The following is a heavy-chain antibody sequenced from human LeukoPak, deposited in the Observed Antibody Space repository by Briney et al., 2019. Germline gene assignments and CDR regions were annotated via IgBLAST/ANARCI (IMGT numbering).Heavy chain of an antibody. CDR2: IYDSGTT. V-gene: IGHV4-28*01. CDR1: GYSISGSNW. Sequence: SDTLSLTCAVSGYSISGSNWWGWIRQPPGKGLEWIGYIYDSGTTYYNPSLKSRITLSVDTSKNQFSLKLSSVTAVDTAVYYCARTADLSYAVDYWGQGTLVTVSS. J-gene: IGHJ4*02. D-gene: IGHD2-15*01. CDR3: ARTADLSYAVDY.